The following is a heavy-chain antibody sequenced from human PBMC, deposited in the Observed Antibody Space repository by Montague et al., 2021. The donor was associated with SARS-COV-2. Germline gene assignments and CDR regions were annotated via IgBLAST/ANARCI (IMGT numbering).Heavy chain of an antibody. J-gene: IGHJ4*02. Sequence: SLRLSCAGSGFTFSSYSMNWVRQAPGKGLEWVSSISGTRKYIFYADSVKGRFTISRDNAKNSLYLQMNSLRAEDTAVYYCARGDFDILSGYYPLFDYWGQGTLVTVSS. CDR1: GFTFSSYS. CDR3: ARGDFDILSGYYPLFDY. CDR2: ISGTRKYI. D-gene: IGHD3-9*01. V-gene: IGHV3-21*01.